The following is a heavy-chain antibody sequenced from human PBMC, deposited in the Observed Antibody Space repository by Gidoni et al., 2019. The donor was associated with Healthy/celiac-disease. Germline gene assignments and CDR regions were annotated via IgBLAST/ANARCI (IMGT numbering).Heavy chain of an antibody. Sequence: EVQLLESGGGLVQPGGSLRLSCAASGSTFSSYARSGVRQAPGKGLGWVSAISGSGGSTYYADSVKGRFTISRDNSKNTLYLQMNSLRAEDTAVYYCAKGVGWRSGYYKEYYFDYWGQGTLVTVSS. CDR3: AKGVGWRSGYYKEYYFDY. V-gene: IGHV3-23*01. D-gene: IGHD3-3*01. CDR1: GSTFSSYA. CDR2: ISGSGGST. J-gene: IGHJ4*02.